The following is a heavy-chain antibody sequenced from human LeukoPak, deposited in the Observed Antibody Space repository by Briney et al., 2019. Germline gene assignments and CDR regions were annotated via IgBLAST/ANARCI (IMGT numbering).Heavy chain of an antibody. V-gene: IGHV4-34*01. D-gene: IGHD3-22*01. CDR1: GGSFSGYY. CDR3: ARDNYDNSGYYFDY. J-gene: IGHJ4*02. CDR2: INHSGST. Sequence: ASETLSLTCAVYGGSFSGYYWSWIRQPPGKGLEWIGEINHSGSTNYNPSLKSRVTISVDKSKNQLSLKLSSVTAADTAVYYCARDNYDNSGYYFDYWGQGTLVTVSS.